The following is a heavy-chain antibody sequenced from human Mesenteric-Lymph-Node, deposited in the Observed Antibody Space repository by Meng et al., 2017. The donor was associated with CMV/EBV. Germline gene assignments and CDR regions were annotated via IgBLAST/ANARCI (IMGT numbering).Heavy chain of an antibody. J-gene: IGHJ6*02. CDR3: ARGRSTSPTWYYYGMDV. D-gene: IGHD2-2*01. CDR2: ISYDGSNK. V-gene: IGHV3-30*04. Sequence: LSLTCAASGFTFSSYAMHWVRQAPGKGLEWVAVISYDGSNKYYADSVKGRFTISRDNSKNTLYLQMNSLRAEDTAVYYCARGRSTSPTWYYYGMDVWGQGTTVTVSS. CDR1: GFTFSSYA.